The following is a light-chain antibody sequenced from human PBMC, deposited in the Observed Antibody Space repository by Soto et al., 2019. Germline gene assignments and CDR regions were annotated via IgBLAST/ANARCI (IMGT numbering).Light chain of an antibody. CDR2: GAS. CDR3: QQYGSSPLT. J-gene: IGKJ4*01. V-gene: IGKV3-20*01. Sequence: EIVLTQSPCTLSLSPGERATLSCRASQSVSSSYLAWYQQKPGQAPRLLIYGASSRATGVPDRFSGSGSGKDFTLTISRLEPDDFAVYYCQQYGSSPLTFGGGTKVEIK. CDR1: QSVSSSY.